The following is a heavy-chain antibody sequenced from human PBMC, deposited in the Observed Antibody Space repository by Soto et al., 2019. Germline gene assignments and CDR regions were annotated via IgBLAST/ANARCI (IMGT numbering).Heavy chain of an antibody. CDR1: GFTFSSYA. J-gene: IGHJ6*02. V-gene: IGHV3-30-3*01. CDR3: ARDPSSGWYYGVLGFPRGVGVDYYYYGMDV. Sequence: QVQLVESGGGVVQPGRSLRLSCAASGFTFSSYAMHWVRQAPGKGLEWVAVISYDGSNKYYADSVKGRFTISRDNSKNTLYLQMNSLRAEDTAVYYCARDPSSGWYYGVLGFPRGVGVDYYYYGMDVWGQGTTVTVSS. D-gene: IGHD6-19*01. CDR2: ISYDGSNK.